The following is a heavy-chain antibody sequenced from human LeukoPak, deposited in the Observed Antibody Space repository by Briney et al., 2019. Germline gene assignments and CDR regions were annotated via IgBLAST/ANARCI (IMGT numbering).Heavy chain of an antibody. V-gene: IGHV3-48*01. Sequence: GGSRRLSCAASGFTFSSYSMNWVRQAPGKGLEWVSYISSSSSTIYYADSVKGRFTISRDNAKNSLYLQMNSLRAEDTAVYYCARLGAVVVVPAAIHPYFDYWGQGTLVTVSS. D-gene: IGHD2-2*02. CDR2: ISSSSSTI. CDR1: GFTFSSYS. J-gene: IGHJ4*02. CDR3: ARLGAVVVVPAAIHPYFDY.